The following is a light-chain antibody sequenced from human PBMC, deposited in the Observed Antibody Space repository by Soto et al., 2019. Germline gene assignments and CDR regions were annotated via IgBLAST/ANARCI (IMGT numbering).Light chain of an antibody. CDR1: SSDVGGYNY. V-gene: IGLV2-14*01. CDR3: SSYTGSSTLV. J-gene: IGLJ2*01. CDR2: EVS. Sequence: QSALTQPASVSGSPGQSITISCTGTSSDVGGYNYVSWYQQHPGRAPKLMIYEVSNRPSGVSNRFSGSKSDNTASLTISGLQAEDEADYYCSSYTGSSTLVFGGGTKLNVL.